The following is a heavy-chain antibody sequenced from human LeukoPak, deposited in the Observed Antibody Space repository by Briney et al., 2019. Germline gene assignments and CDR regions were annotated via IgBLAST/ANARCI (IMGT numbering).Heavy chain of an antibody. V-gene: IGHV4-4*02. CDR2: VHLNGRT. Sequence: PSDTLSLICGLSGGSITSTNWWTWVRQPPGKGLEWIGEVHLNGRTNDNPSLRSRLTMSVDLSENHISLKLASVTAADTAVYYCAREGGPYRPLDYSGQGTLVTVSS. J-gene: IGHJ4*02. D-gene: IGHD1-14*01. CDR3: AREGGPYRPLDY. CDR1: GGSITSTNW.